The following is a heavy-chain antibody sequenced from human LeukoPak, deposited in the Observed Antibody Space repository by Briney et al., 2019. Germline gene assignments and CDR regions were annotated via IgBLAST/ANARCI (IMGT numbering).Heavy chain of an antibody. CDR3: ARARDWIVGDQNWFDP. J-gene: IGHJ5*02. D-gene: IGHD3-22*01. CDR2: IIPIFGTA. V-gene: IGHV1-69*13. CDR1: GGTFSSYA. Sequence: ASVKVSCKASGGTFSSYAISWVRQASGQGLEWMGGIIPIFGTANYAQKFQGRVTITADESTSTAYMELSSLRSEDTAVYYCARARDWIVGDQNWFDPWGQGTLVTVSS.